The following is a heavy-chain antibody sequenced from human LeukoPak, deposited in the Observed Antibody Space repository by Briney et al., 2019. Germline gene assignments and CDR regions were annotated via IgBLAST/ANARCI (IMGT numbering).Heavy chain of an antibody. D-gene: IGHD5-24*01. CDR2: ISGDGGST. CDR1: GFTFDDYA. J-gene: IGHJ4*02. V-gene: IGHV3-43*02. Sequence: PGGSLRLSCAASGFTFDDYAMHWVRQAPGRGLEWVSLISGDGGSTYYADSVKGRFTISRDNSKNSLYLQMNSLRAEDTAVYYCARDLGDGYKTYWGQGTLVTVSS. CDR3: ARDLGDGYKTY.